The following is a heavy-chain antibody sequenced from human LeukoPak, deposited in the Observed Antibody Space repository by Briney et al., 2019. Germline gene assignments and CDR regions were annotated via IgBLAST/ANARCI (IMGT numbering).Heavy chain of an antibody. CDR2: ISAYNGNT. CDR3: ARGLSSAWYNIPIDH. D-gene: IGHD6-19*01. CDR1: GYTFTTYG. J-gene: IGHJ4*02. Sequence: AASVKVSCKASGYTFTTYGISWVRQAPGQGLEWMGWISAYNGNTNYSQKFQGRVTMTTDTSTSTAYMELRSLRSDDTAVYYCARGLSSAWYNIPIDHWGQGTLVTVSS. V-gene: IGHV1-18*01.